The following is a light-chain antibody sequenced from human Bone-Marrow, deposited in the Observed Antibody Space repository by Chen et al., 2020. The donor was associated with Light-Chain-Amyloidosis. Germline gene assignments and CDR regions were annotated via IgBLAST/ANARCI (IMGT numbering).Light chain of an antibody. Sequence: SYELTQPPSVSVSPGQTARITCSGDDLPTKYAYWYQQKPGQAPVLVIHRATERPSGISERFSGYSSGTTATLTISGVQAEDEADYHCQSADSSGTYEVIFGGGTKLPVL. CDR3: QSADSSGTYEVI. J-gene: IGLJ2*01. V-gene: IGLV3-25*03. CDR2: RAT. CDR1: DLPTKY.